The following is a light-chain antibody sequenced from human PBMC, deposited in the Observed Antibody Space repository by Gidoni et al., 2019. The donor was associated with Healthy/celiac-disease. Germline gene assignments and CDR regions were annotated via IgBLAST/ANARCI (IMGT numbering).Light chain of an antibody. V-gene: IGLV1-40*01. Sequence: SVLTQPPSVSGAPGQRVTIPCTGSRSNIGAGYDVHWYPQLPGTAPKLLIYGNSNRPSGVPDRFSGSKSGTAACLAITGLQAEDEADYYCQSYDSSLSGSGVFGGGTKLTVL. J-gene: IGLJ3*02. CDR2: GNS. CDR3: QSYDSSLSGSGV. CDR1: RSNIGAGYD.